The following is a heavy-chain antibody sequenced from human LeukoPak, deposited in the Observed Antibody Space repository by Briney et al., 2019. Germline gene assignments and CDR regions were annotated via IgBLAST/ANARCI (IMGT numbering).Heavy chain of an antibody. CDR1: GFTFSSYA. CDR2: IGSAGIGT. D-gene: IGHD6-19*01. J-gene: IGHJ4*02. V-gene: IGHV3-23*01. CDR3: AKRDSSGWYSLDY. Sequence: GGSLRLSCAASGFTFSSYAMSWVRQAPGKGLEWVSSIGSAGIGTYYADSVKGRFTISRDNSKNTLYLQMNSLRAEDTAVYYCAKRDSSGWYSLDYWGQGTLVSVSS.